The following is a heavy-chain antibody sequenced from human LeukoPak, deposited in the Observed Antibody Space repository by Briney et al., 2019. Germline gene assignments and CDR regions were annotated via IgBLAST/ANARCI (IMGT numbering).Heavy chain of an antibody. D-gene: IGHD2-21*02. Sequence: KTSETLSLTCTVSGGSISSGGYYWSWIRQHPGKGLEWIGYIYYSGSTYYNPSLKSRVTISVDTSKNQFSLKLSSVTAADTAVYYCARTLVTAIQLDYWGQGTLVTVSS. J-gene: IGHJ4*02. V-gene: IGHV4-31*03. CDR3: ARTLVTAIQLDY. CDR2: IYYSGST. CDR1: GGSISSGGYY.